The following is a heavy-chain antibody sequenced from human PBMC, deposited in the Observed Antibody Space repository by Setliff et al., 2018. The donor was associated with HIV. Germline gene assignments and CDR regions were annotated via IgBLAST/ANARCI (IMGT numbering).Heavy chain of an antibody. D-gene: IGHD3-10*01. CDR3: ARGREGYYGSGSHFDY. Sequence: LSLTCAVYGGSFSGYYWSWIRQPPGKGLEWIGEINHSGSTNYNPSLKSRVTISVDTSKNQFSLKLSSVTAADTAVYYCARGREGYYGSGSHFDYWGQGTLVTVSS. J-gene: IGHJ4*02. CDR2: INHSGST. CDR1: GGSFSGYY. V-gene: IGHV4-34*01.